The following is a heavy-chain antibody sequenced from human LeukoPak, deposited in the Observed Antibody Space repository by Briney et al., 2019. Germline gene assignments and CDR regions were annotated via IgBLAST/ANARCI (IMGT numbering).Heavy chain of an antibody. CDR3: ASGIIGGTNGVDS. CDR1: GGSITTYY. V-gene: IGHV4-59*01. CDR2: IYSNGIA. Sequence: SETLSLTCTISGGSITTYYWSWIRQPPGKALEWIGYIYSNGIANYSPSLKSRVSISVDTSKNQFSLKLTSVTAADTAVYYCASGIIGGTNGVDSWGQGTLVTVSS. J-gene: IGHJ4*02. D-gene: IGHD1-7*01.